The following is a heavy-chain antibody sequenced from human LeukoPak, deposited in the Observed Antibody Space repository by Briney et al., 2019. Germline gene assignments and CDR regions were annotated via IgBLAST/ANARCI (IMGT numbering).Heavy chain of an antibody. CDR2: IYPGDSDT. D-gene: IGHD4/OR15-4a*01. CDR3: AKVDLDDDANALNFYY. Sequence: PGESLKISCEGSGYSFPSYWIGWVRQVPGKGLEWMGIIYPGDSDTRYSPSFRGQVTISADKSIRTTYLQWRSLRASDTPMYFCAKVDLDDDANALNFYYWGQGTLVTGSS. V-gene: IGHV5-51*01. J-gene: IGHJ4*01. CDR1: GYSFPSYW.